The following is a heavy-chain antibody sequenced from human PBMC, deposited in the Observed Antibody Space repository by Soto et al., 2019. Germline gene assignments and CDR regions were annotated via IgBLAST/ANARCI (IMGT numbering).Heavy chain of an antibody. D-gene: IGHD1-26*01. J-gene: IGHJ4*02. CDR1: GGSIRSNNW. V-gene: IGHV4-4*02. Sequence: QVQLQESGPGLVKPSGTLSLTCAVSGGSIRSNNWWSWVRQPPGKGLEWIGEIFHSGSTNYNPSLKTRVNISVDKSKTQFSLKLSSVTAADTAVYYCARVYSGSYSDSWGQGTLVTVSS. CDR2: IFHSGST. CDR3: ARVYSGSYSDS.